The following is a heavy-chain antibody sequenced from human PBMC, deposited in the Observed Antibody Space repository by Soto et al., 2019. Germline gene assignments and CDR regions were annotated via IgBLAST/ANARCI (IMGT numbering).Heavy chain of an antibody. CDR1: GGSVSSGSYY. V-gene: IGHV4-61*01. CDR2: IYYSGST. Sequence: PSETLSLTCTVSGGSVSSGSYYWSWIRQPPGKGLEWIGYIYYSGSTNYNPSLKSRVTISVDTSKNQFSLKLSSVTAADTAVYYCARTTRAAAAGWALERYYYYYYMDVWGKGTTVTVSS. CDR3: ARTTRAAAAGWALERYYYYYYMDV. J-gene: IGHJ6*03. D-gene: IGHD6-13*01.